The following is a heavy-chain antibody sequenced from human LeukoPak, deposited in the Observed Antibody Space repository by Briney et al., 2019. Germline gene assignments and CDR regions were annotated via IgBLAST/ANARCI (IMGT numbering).Heavy chain of an antibody. CDR1: GGTFSSYA. V-gene: IGHV1-69*06. Sequence: SVKVSCKASGGTFSSYAISWVRQAPGQGLEWMGGIIPIFGTANYAQKFQGRVTISADKSTSTAYMELSSLRSEDTAVYYCARDNDSRDPPHFDYWGQGTLVTVSS. CDR3: ARDNDSRDPPHFDY. CDR2: IIPIFGTA. D-gene: IGHD3-16*01. J-gene: IGHJ4*02.